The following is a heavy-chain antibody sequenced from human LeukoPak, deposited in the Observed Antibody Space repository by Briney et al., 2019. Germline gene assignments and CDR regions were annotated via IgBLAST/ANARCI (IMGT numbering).Heavy chain of an antibody. V-gene: IGHV1-46*01. J-gene: IGHJ4*02. CDR1: GYTFTIYY. D-gene: IGHD2-2*01. Sequence: VASVTVSFKASGYTFTIYYMHWVRQAPGQGLEWMGIINPSDGSTSYAQKFQGRVTMTRDTSTSTVYMELSSLRSEDTAVYYCARGLRLRVVPADFDYWGQGTLVTVPS. CDR2: INPSDGST. CDR3: ARGLRLRVVPADFDY.